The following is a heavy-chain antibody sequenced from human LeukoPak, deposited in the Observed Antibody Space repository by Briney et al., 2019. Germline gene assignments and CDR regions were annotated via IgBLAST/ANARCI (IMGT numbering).Heavy chain of an antibody. Sequence: SETLSLTCAVSGYSISSGYYWGWIRQPPGKGLEWIGRIYHSGRTYYNPSLKSRVTISVDTSKNQFSLKLSSVTAADTAVYYCARLDIVVVPAAMGVEAFDIWGQGTMVTVSS. D-gene: IGHD2-2*03. CDR3: ARLDIVVVPAAMGVEAFDI. V-gene: IGHV4-38-2*01. CDR1: GYSISSGYY. J-gene: IGHJ3*02. CDR2: IYHSGRT.